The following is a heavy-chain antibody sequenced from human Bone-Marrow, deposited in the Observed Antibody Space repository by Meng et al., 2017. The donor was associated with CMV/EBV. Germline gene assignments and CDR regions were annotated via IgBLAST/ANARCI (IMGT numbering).Heavy chain of an antibody. J-gene: IGHJ5*02. Sequence: SETLSLTCTVSGGSIKSSSHYWGWIRQSPGKGLEWIGLTYFIERTYYNAALKSRVTISVDTSKNPFSLKLTSLTAADTAVYYCARRNDYSNYLHWFDPWGQGILVTVSS. V-gene: IGHV4-39*01. CDR3: ARRNDYSNYLHWFDP. CDR2: TYFIERT. D-gene: IGHD4-11*01. CDR1: GGSIKSSSHY.